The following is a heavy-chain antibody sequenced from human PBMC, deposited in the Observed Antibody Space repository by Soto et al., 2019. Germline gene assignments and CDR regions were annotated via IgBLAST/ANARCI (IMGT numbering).Heavy chain of an antibody. CDR1: GFTFSSYA. D-gene: IGHD3-9*01. CDR2: ISGSGGST. J-gene: IGHJ6*02. Sequence: PGGSLRLSCAASGFTFSSYAMSWVRQAPGKGLEWVSAISGSGGSTYYADSVKGRFTISRDNSKNTLYLQMNSLRAEDTAVYYCAKEKYYDILTGSKSIGMDVWGQGTTVTVSS. CDR3: AKEKYYDILTGSKSIGMDV. V-gene: IGHV3-23*01.